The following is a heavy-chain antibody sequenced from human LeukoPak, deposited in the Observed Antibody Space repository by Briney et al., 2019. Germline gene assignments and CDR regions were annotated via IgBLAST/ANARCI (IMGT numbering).Heavy chain of an antibody. V-gene: IGHV1-18*01. J-gene: IGHJ4*02. Sequence: GAAVKVSCRASGYTFSNYGFTWVRQAPGQGLEWMGWISVYSGNTKYAQSLQGRVTLTTDTSTTTGFMELRSLTSDDTAVYYCARGGYSYSHSYLDYWGQGTLVTVSS. CDR3: ARGGYSYSHSYLDY. CDR1: GYTFSNYG. D-gene: IGHD5-18*01. CDR2: ISVYSGNT.